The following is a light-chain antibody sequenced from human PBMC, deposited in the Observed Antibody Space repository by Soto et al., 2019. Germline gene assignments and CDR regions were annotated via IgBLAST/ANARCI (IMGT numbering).Light chain of an antibody. Sequence: EVVLTQSPVPLSLSPGERATLSCRASQSFRGLLAWYQQNPGKAPRLLIYDAHNRATGIPPRLSGSGSGTDCTLTNSSLEHVDSAVYYCEQRHMRPITFGQGTRLEIK. CDR1: QSFRGL. V-gene: IGKV3-11*01. CDR2: DAH. CDR3: EQRHMRPIT. J-gene: IGKJ5*01.